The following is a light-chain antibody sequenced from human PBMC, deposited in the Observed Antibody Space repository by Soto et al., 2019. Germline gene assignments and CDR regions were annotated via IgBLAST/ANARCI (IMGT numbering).Light chain of an antibody. Sequence: IVLTQSPATLSLSPGERATLSCTASQHVTTTYIAWYQQKFGQAPRLLIYGASTRATGTPDRFTGGGFGTDFPLTISRVEPEDFAVYYCQQYASSFTFGGGTKVEMK. J-gene: IGKJ4*01. CDR3: QQYASSFT. CDR2: GAS. V-gene: IGKV3-20*01. CDR1: QHVTTTY.